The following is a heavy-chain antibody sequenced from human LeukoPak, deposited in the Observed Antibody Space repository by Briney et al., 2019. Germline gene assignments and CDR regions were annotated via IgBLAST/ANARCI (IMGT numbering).Heavy chain of an antibody. CDR1: GFTFSSYA. D-gene: IGHD3-10*01. CDR2: ISYDGSNK. CDR3: ARVQRVWDGSGSYYNSRPYYYYGMDV. Sequence: GRSLRLSCAASGFTFSSYAMHWVRQAPGKGLEWVAVISYDGSNKYYADSVKGRFTISRDNSKNTLYLQMNSLRAEDTAVYYCARVQRVWDGSGSYYNSRPYYYYGMDVWGQGTTVTVSS. J-gene: IGHJ6*02. V-gene: IGHV3-30*04.